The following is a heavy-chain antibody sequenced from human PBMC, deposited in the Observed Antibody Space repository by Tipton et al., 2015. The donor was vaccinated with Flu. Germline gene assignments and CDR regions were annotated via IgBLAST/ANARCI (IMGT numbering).Heavy chain of an antibody. CDR1: GFTFDDYA. CDR2: ISWNSGIM. J-gene: IGHJ4*02. Sequence: SLRLSCAASGFTFDDYAMHWVRQVPGKGLEWVSGISWNSGIMGYADSVKGRFTIPRDNAKSSLFLQMNSLRAEDTALYHCVKDCDQSLFSSDFDYWGQGTLVTVSS. CDR3: VKDCDQSLFSSDFDY. V-gene: IGHV3-9*01. D-gene: IGHD2-2*01.